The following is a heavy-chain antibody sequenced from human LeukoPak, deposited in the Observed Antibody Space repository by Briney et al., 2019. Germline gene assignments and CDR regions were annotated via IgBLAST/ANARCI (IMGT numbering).Heavy chain of an antibody. J-gene: IGHJ4*02. CDR1: GLTVSSTY. Sequence: GGSLRLSCAAPGLTVSSTYMSWVRQAPGKGLEWVTVIYSDGSTYYADSVKGRFTISRDNSKNTLYLQMNSLRAEDTAVYFCARRPDYGGTPTFDYWGQGTLVTVSS. CDR2: IYSDGST. V-gene: IGHV3-66*01. CDR3: ARRPDYGGTPTFDY. D-gene: IGHD4-23*01.